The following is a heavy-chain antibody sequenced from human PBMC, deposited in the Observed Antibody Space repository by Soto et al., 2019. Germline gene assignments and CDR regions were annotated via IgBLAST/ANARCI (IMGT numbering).Heavy chain of an antibody. CDR3: AKAGGGFGDFVHH. V-gene: IGHV3-30*18. J-gene: IGHJ4*02. CDR2: ILYDGSDK. D-gene: IGHD3-10*01. Sequence: XGSLKLSCAAFGFTFSSYGMHWVRQAPGKGLEWVTGILYDGSDKYYADSVKGRFTISRENSKNTLYLQMNSLRTEDSAVYYCAKAGGGFGDFVHHWGQGTPVTVSS. CDR1: GFTFSSYG.